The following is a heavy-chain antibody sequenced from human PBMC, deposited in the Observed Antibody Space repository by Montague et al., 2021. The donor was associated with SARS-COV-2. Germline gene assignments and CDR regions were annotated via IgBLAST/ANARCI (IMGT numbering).Heavy chain of an antibody. J-gene: IGHJ4*02. Sequence: SLRLSCVASGFTFEDHAMHWVRQAPGKGLEWVSSISWNSGYLDYSESVKVRFTISRDNAKNSLYLEMDSLRVEDTALYYCVKIRAYYFDYWGQGTLVTVSS. CDR3: VKIRAYYFDY. CDR1: GFTFEDHA. CDR2: ISWNSGYL. V-gene: IGHV3-9*01.